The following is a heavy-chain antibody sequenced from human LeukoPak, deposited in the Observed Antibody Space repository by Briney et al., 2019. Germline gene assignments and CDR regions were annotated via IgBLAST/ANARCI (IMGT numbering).Heavy chain of an antibody. Sequence: GGSLRLSCAASGFTFSSCWMSWVRQAPGKGLEWVANIKQDGSEKYYVDSVKGRFTISRDNAKNSLYLQMNSLRAEDTAVYYCARSNPKYDFWSGYPPFDNWFDPWGQGTLVTVSS. CDR1: GFTFSSCW. CDR2: IKQDGSEK. V-gene: IGHV3-7*01. D-gene: IGHD3-3*01. J-gene: IGHJ5*02. CDR3: ARSNPKYDFWSGYPPFDNWFDP.